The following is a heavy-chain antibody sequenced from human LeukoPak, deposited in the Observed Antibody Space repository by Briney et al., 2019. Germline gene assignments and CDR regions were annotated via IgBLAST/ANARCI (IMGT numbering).Heavy chain of an antibody. CDR1: GFTFDDYA. Sequence: GRSLRLSCAASGFTFDDYAMHWVRQAPGKGLEWVSGISWNSGSIGYADSVKGRFTISRDNAKNSLYLQMNSLRAEDMALYYCAKGDYFDYWGQGTLVTVCS. J-gene: IGHJ4*02. CDR2: ISWNSGSI. V-gene: IGHV3-9*03. CDR3: AKGDYFDY.